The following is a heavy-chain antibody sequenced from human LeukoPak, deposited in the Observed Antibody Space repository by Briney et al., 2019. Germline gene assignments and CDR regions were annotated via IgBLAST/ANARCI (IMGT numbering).Heavy chain of an antibody. Sequence: KPSETLSLTCAVYGGSFSGYYWSWIRQPPGKGLEWIGEINHSGSTNYNPSLKSRVTISVDTSKNQFSLKLSSVTAADTAVYYCARGAKDIVVVPAAIRRRGSFDYWGQGTLVTVSS. CDR2: INHSGST. V-gene: IGHV4-34*01. CDR3: ARGAKDIVVVPAAIRRRGSFDY. D-gene: IGHD2-2*02. CDR1: GGSFSGYY. J-gene: IGHJ4*02.